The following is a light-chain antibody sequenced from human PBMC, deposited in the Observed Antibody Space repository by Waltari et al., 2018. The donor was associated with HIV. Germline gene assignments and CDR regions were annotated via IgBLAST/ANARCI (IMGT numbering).Light chain of an antibody. Sequence: QSALTQPASVSGSPGQSITFPCPGTRRDVCSYKLVTWYPQHPGKAPKLIIYDVRKRPSGVSNRFSGSKSGNTASLTISVLQAEDEADYYCCSYAGSSTSLYVFGTGTKVTVL. J-gene: IGLJ1*01. CDR1: RRDVCSYKL. V-gene: IGLV2-23*02. CDR2: DVR. CDR3: CSYAGSSTSLYV.